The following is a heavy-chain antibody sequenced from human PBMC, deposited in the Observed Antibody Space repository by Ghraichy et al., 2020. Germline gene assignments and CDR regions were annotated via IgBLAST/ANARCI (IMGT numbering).Heavy chain of an antibody. CDR3: AHNHLNNDFWSGYYRSGAFDI. Sequence: SGPTLAKPTQTLTLTCTFSGFSLSTSGVGVGWIRQPPGKALEWLALIYWDDDNPYSPSLKRRLTITKDTSKNQVFLTMTNMYPLDTATYYCAHNHLNNDFWSGYYRSGAFDIWGQGTMVTVSS. CDR2: IYWDDDN. J-gene: IGHJ3*02. V-gene: IGHV2-5*02. CDR1: GFSLSTSGVG. D-gene: IGHD3-3*01.